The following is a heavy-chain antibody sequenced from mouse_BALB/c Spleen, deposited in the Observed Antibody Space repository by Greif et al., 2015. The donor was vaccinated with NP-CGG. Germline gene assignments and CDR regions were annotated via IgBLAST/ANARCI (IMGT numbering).Heavy chain of an antibody. CDR3: ARFLTYYFDY. Sequence: EVKLVESGGGLVQPGGSLKLSCAASGFTFSSYGMSWVRQTPDKRLELVATINSNGGSTYYPDSVKGRFTISRDNAKNTLYLQMSSLKSEDTAMYYCARFLTYYFDYWGQGTTLTVSS. J-gene: IGHJ2*01. D-gene: IGHD4-1*01. V-gene: IGHV5-6-3*01. CDR1: GFTFSSYG. CDR2: INSNGGST.